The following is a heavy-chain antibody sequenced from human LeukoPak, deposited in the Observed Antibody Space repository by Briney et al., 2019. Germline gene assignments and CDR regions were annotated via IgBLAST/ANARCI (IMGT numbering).Heavy chain of an antibody. CDR2: INHSGST. V-gene: IGHV4-34*01. CDR1: GGSFSGYY. J-gene: IGHJ4*02. D-gene: IGHD3-16*02. Sequence: SETLSLTCAVYGGSFSGYYWSWIRQSPGKGLEWIGEINHSGSTNYNPSLKSRVTISVDTSKNQFSLKLSSVTAADTAVYYCASSYDYVWGSYRPPYFDYWGQGTLVTVSS. CDR3: ASSYDYVWGSYRPPYFDY.